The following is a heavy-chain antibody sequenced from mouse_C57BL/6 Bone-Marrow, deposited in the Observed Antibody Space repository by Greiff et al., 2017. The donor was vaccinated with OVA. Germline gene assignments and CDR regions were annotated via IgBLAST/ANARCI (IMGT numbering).Heavy chain of an antibody. CDR2: ISDGGSYT. CDR3: AREGDYYGSSIDY. Sequence: EVQGVESGGGLVKPGGSLKLSCAASGFTFSSYAMSWVRQTPEKRLEWVATISDGGSYTYYPDNVKGRFTIARDNAKNNLYLQMSHLKSEDTAMYYCAREGDYYGSSIDYWGQGTTLTVSS. V-gene: IGHV5-4*01. J-gene: IGHJ2*01. CDR1: GFTFSSYA. D-gene: IGHD1-1*01.